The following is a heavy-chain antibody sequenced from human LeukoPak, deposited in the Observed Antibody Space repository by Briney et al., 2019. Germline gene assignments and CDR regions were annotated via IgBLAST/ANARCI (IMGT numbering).Heavy chain of an antibody. CDR1: GFTFSSYW. V-gene: IGHV3-7*01. CDR3: AKDRYSYAFEYSDS. D-gene: IGHD5-18*01. CDR2: INHNGNVN. J-gene: IGHJ4*02. Sequence: GGSLRLSCAASGFTFSSYWMNWARQAPGKGLEWVASINHNGNVNYYVDSVKGRLTISRDNAKNSLYLQVSSLRTEDTAVYYCAKDRYSYAFEYSDSWGQGTLVTVSS.